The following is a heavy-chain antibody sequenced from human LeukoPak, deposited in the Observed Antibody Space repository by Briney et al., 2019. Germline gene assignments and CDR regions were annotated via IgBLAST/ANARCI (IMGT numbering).Heavy chain of an antibody. Sequence: SETLSLTCAVYGGSFSGYYWSWIRQPPGKGLEWIGEINHSGSTNYNPSLKSRVTISVDTSKNQFSLKLSSVTAADTAVYYCARGFLRQWLVLGIDWFDPWGQGTLVTVSS. CDR1: GGSFSGYY. V-gene: IGHV4-34*01. D-gene: IGHD6-19*01. CDR3: ARGFLRQWLVLGIDWFDP. CDR2: INHSGST. J-gene: IGHJ5*02.